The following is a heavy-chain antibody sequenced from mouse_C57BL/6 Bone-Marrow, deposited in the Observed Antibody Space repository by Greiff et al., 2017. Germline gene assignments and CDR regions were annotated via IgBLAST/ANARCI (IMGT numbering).Heavy chain of an antibody. CDR1: GYTFTSYW. V-gene: IGHV1-52*01. CDR2: IDPSDSDT. CDR3: AREGQTRALDY. Sequence: QVQLQQPGAELVRPGASVKLSCKASGYTFTSYWMHWVKQRPRQGLEWIGYIDPSDSDTHYNQKFKDKATLTVDKSSSTAYMQLSSLTSEDSAVYYGAREGQTRALDYWGQGTSVTVSS. J-gene: IGHJ4*01.